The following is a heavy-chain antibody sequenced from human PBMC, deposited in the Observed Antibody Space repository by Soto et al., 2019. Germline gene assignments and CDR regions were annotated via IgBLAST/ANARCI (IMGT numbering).Heavy chain of an antibody. Sequence: SGPPLPNPTQQLTLPCTFSGLSLFTPAVPVGWTRQPPGKAPEWLALIYWNDDKRYSPSLKNRLSITKDTSKNQVVLTMANMDPMDTATYYCVDRVDSNSPGYWGQGTLVTVSS. J-gene: IGHJ4*02. CDR2: IYWNDDK. V-gene: IGHV2-5*01. D-gene: IGHD6-13*01. CDR3: VDRVDSNSPGY. CDR1: GLSLFTPAVP.